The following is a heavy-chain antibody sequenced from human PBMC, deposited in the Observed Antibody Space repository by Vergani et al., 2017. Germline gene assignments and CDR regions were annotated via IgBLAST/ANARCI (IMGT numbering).Heavy chain of an antibody. CDR3: ARLGLVPAAQPSGY. J-gene: IGHJ4*02. V-gene: IGHV5-51*01. CDR1: GYSFTKYW. CDR2: IYPGDSDI. D-gene: IGHD2-2*01. Sequence: EVQLVQSGAEVKKPGESLKISCKGSGYSFTKYWIGWVRQMPGKGLECMGIIYPGDSDIKYSPSFQGQVTISADKSIGTAYLQWSSLKASDTGMYYCARLGLVPAAQPSGYWGQGTLVTVSS.